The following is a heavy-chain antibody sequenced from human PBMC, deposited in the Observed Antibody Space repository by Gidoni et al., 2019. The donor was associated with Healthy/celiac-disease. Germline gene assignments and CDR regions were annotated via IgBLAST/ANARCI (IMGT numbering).Heavy chain of an antibody. CDR3: AHRQNYGNYDFWSGPSFDY. CDR2: IYWNDDK. D-gene: IGHD3-3*01. CDR1: GFSLSTSGAG. J-gene: IGHJ4*02. V-gene: IGHV2-5*01. Sequence: QITLKESGPTLVKPTQTLTLTCTFSGFSLSTSGAGVGWIRQPPGKALEWLALIYWNDDKRYSPSLKSRLTITKDTSKNQVVLTMTNMDPVDTATYYCAHRQNYGNYDFWSGPSFDYWGQGTLVTVSS.